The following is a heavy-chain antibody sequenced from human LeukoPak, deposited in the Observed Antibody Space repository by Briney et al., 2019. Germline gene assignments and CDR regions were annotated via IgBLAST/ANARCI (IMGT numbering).Heavy chain of an antibody. CDR3: ARPNITSYYDSRGYDAFDV. CDR2: IYPDDSDT. D-gene: IGHD3-22*01. CDR1: GYSFTDYW. V-gene: IGHV5-51*01. J-gene: IGHJ3*01. Sequence: GESLKISCKGSGYSFTDYWIGWVRQMPGKGLDWMGIIYPDDSDTRYSPSFQGQVTISADKSVRTAYLQWSSLKASDTAMYYCARPNITSYYDSRGYDAFDVWGQGTMVTVSS.